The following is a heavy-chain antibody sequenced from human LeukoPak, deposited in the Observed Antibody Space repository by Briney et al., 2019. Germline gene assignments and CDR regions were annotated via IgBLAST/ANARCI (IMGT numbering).Heavy chain of an antibody. CDR2: IYYSGST. Sequence: SETLSLTRAVYGGSFSGYYWSWIRQPPGKGLEWIGYIYYSGSTNYNPSLKSRVTISVDTSKNQFSLKLSSVTAADTTVYYCARVEILWFGELLYHWYFDLWGRGTLVTVSS. CDR3: ARVEILWFGELLYHWYFDL. CDR1: GGSFSGYY. V-gene: IGHV4-59*01. J-gene: IGHJ2*01. D-gene: IGHD3-10*01.